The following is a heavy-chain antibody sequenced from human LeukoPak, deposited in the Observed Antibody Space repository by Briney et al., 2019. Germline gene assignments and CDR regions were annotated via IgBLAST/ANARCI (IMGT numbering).Heavy chain of an antibody. D-gene: IGHD3-16*02. CDR1: GGSISSSSYY. J-gene: IGHJ4*02. CDR3: ARAFSYDYVWGSYRTHFDY. Sequence: KPSETLSLTCTVSGGSISSSSYYWGWIRQPPGKGLEWIGSIYYSGSTYYNPSLKSRVTISVDTSKNQFSLKLSSVTAADTAVYYCARAFSYDYVWGSYRTHFDYWGQGTLVTVSS. CDR2: IYYSGST. V-gene: IGHV4-39*07.